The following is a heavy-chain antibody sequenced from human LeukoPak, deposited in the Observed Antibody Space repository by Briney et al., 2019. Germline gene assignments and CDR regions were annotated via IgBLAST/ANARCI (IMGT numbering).Heavy chain of an antibody. CDR2: IIPIFGTA. Sequence: SSVKVSCKASGGTFSSYAISWVRQAPGQGLEWMGRIIPIFGTANFAQKFQGRVTITTDESTSTAYMELSSLRSEDTAVYYCAREKNDAYYYYMDVWGKGTTVTVSS. D-gene: IGHD1-1*01. V-gene: IGHV1-69*05. CDR1: GGTFSSYA. CDR3: AREKNDAYYYYMDV. J-gene: IGHJ6*03.